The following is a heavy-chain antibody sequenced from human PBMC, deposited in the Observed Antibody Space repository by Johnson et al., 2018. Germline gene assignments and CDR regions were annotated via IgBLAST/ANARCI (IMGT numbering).Heavy chain of an antibody. CDR2: IRNKANSYAT. D-gene: IGHD6-19*01. Sequence: VQLVESGGGLVQPGGSLKLSCAASGFTFSGSAMHWVRQASGKGLEWVGRIRNKANSYATTYAASVKGRFTISRDDSKNTAYLQMDSLKTEDTAVYYCTRPFESGSGWLDAFDIWGQGTMVTVSS. J-gene: IGHJ3*02. V-gene: IGHV3-73*01. CDR1: GFTFSGSA. CDR3: TRPFESGSGWLDAFDI.